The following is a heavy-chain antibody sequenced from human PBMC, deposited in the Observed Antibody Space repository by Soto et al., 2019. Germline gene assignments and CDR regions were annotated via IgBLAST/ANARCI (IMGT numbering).Heavy chain of an antibody. J-gene: IGHJ4*02. CDR1: GGSISSYY. D-gene: IGHD4-4*01. CDR3: ARDSRNTVTYYFDY. Sequence: PSETLSLTCTVSGGSISSYYWSWIRQPAGKGLEWIGRIYTSGSTNYNPSLKSRVTMSVDTSKNQFSLKLSSVTAADTAVYYCARDSRNTVTYYFDYWGQGTLVTVSS. CDR2: IYTSGST. V-gene: IGHV4-4*07.